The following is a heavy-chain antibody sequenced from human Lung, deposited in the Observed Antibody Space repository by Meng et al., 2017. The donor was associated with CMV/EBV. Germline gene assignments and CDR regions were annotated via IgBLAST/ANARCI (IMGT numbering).Heavy chain of an antibody. D-gene: IGHD6-19*01. CDR1: GGYISSSGYY. J-gene: IGHJ4*02. CDR2: IHYRGST. CDR3: GREALSIAVASTDH. V-gene: IGHV4-39*07. Sequence: QLQLQESGPGLGGPSETLPLTCTVSGGYISSSGYYWGWIRQPPGKGLEWIGSIHYRGSTYYNPSLKGRVTISVDTSKNRFSLKVNSVTAADTAVYYCGREALSIAVASTDHWGQGTLVTVSS.